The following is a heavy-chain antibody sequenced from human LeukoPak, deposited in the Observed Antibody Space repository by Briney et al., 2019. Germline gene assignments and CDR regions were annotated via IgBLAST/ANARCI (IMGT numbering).Heavy chain of an antibody. CDR3: AHSRGCSSTSCYGGDYYYGMDV. CDR1: GFSLSTSGVG. D-gene: IGHD2-2*01. J-gene: IGHJ6*02. V-gene: IGHV2-5*01. Sequence: ASGPTLENPTQTLTLTCTFSGFSLSTSGVGVGWIRQPPGKALEWLALIYWNDDKRYSPSLKSRLTITKDTSKNQVVLTMTNMDPVDTATYYCAHSRGCSSTSCYGGDYYYGMDVWGQGTTVTVSS. CDR2: IYWNDDK.